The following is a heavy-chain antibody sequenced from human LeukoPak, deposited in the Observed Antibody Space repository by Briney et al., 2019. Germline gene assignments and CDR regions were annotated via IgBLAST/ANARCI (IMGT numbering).Heavy chain of an antibody. CDR1: GGTFSSYA. J-gene: IGHJ4*02. V-gene: IGHV1-18*01. Sequence: WASVKVSCKASGGTFSSYAISWVRQAPGQGLEWMGWISAYNGNTNYAQKLQGRVTMTTDTSTSTAYMELRSLRSDDTAVYYCARDLLGAAGDYWGQGTLVTVSS. CDR2: ISAYNGNT. CDR3: ARDLLGAAGDY. D-gene: IGHD6-25*01.